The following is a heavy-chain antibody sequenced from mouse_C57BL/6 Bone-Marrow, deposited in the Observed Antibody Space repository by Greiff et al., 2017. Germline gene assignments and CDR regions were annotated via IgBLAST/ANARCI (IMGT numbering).Heavy chain of an antibody. Sequence: EVQRVESGPGLVKPSQSLSLTCSVTGYSITSGYYWNWIRQFPGNKLEWMGYISYDGSNNYNPSLKNRISITRDTSKNQFFLKLNSVTTEDTATYYGERDPAYYSNYGYAMDYWGQGTSVTVSS. CDR3: ERDPAYYSNYGYAMDY. CDR2: ISYDGSN. D-gene: IGHD2-5*01. CDR1: GYSITSGYY. V-gene: IGHV3-6*01. J-gene: IGHJ4*01.